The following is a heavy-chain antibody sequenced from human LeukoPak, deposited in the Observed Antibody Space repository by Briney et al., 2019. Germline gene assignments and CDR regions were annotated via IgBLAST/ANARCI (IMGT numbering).Heavy chain of an antibody. CDR2: IYYSGST. V-gene: IGHV4-31*03. Sequence: SETLSLTCTVSGGSISSGGYSWSWIRQHPGKGLEWIGYIYYSGSTYYNTSLKSRVSISVDTSKNLFSLKLSSVTAADTAVYYCARDRDGYNYLDYWGQGTLVTVSS. CDR1: GGSISSGGYS. J-gene: IGHJ4*02. D-gene: IGHD5-12*01. CDR3: ARDRDGYNYLDY.